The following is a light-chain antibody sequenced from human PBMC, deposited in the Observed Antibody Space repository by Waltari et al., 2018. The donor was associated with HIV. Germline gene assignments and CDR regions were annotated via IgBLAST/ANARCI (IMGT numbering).Light chain of an antibody. CDR3: QSYDSSLSVWV. V-gene: IGLV1-40*01. Sequence: QSVLTQPPSVSGAPGQRVTIPCTGSSSTIGAGYDVHWYPQLPGTAPKLLIYGNSNRPSGVPDRFSGSKSGTSASLAITGLQAEDEADYYCQSYDSSLSVWVFGGGTKLTVL. CDR1: SSTIGAGYD. J-gene: IGLJ3*02. CDR2: GNS.